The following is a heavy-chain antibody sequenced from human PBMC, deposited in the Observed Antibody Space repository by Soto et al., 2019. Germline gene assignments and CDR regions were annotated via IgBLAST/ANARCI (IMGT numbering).Heavy chain of an antibody. CDR1: GFSLTTSGVG. CDR2: IYRSGDE. J-gene: IGHJ3*02. D-gene: IGHD6-6*01. Sequence: QGTLKESGPTLVKPTQTLTLTCSFSGFSLTTSGVGVGWIRQSPGKALEWLALIYRSGDEHYRPSLKSRLSIFKDTSKNHVVLSMTDMDPVDTATYYCARGLATLPVFAFDIWGQGTMVTVSS. CDR3: ARGLATLPVFAFDI. V-gene: IGHV2-5*01.